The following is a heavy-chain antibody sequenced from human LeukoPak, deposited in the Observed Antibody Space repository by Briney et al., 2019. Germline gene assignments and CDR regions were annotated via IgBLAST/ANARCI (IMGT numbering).Heavy chain of an antibody. J-gene: IGHJ6*04. Sequence: GGSLRLSCAASGFTFSSYSMNWVRQAPGKGLEWVSYISSSSSTIYYADSVKGRFTISRDNSKNTLYLQMNSLRAEDTAVYYCAELGITMIGGVWGKGTTVTISS. V-gene: IGHV3-48*01. CDR3: AELGITMIGGV. D-gene: IGHD3-10*02. CDR2: ISSSSSTI. CDR1: GFTFSSYS.